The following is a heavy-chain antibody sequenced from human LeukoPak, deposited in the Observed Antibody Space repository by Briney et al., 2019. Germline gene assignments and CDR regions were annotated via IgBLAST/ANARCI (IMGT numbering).Heavy chain of an antibody. CDR3: ARDRSYGAFDH. Sequence: GGSLRLSCAASGFTLDDYGMSWVRQAPGKGLEWVSGINWNGGGTGYADSVKGRFTISRDNAKNSLYVQMNSLRAEDTALYYCARDRSYGAFDHWGQGTLVTVSS. J-gene: IGHJ4*02. CDR1: GFTLDDYG. V-gene: IGHV3-20*04. CDR2: INWNGGGT. D-gene: IGHD5-18*01.